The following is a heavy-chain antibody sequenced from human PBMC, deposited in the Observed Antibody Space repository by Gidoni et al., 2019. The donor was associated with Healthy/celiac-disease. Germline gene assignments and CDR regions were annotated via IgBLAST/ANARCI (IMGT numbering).Heavy chain of an antibody. Sequence: NGNTNYAQKLQGRVTMTTDTSTSTAYMELRSLRSDDTAVYYCARERPDGGNLYFDYWGQGTLVTVSS. D-gene: IGHD2-21*02. V-gene: IGHV1-18*01. J-gene: IGHJ4*02. CDR3: ARERPDGGNLYFDY. CDR2: NGNT.